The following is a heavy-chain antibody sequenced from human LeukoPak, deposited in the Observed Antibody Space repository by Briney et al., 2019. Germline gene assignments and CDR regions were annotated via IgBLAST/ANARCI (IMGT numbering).Heavy chain of an antibody. J-gene: IGHJ6*03. V-gene: IGHV3-33*01. D-gene: IGHD3-10*01. CDR2: IWYDGSDK. Sequence: PGRSLRLSCAASGFTFSSYGMHRVRQAPGKGLEWVAVIWYDGSDKYYADSVKGRFTISRDNSKNTLYLQMNSLRAEDTAVYYCARGGGHYYYYMDVWGKGTTVTVSS. CDR3: ARGGGHYYYYMDV. CDR1: GFTFSSYG.